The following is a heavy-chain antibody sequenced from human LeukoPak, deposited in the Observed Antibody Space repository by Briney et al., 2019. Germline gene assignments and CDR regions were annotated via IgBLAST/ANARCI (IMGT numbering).Heavy chain of an antibody. Sequence: GRSLRLSCAASGFTFSSYGMHWVRQALGKGLEWVVVISYDGSNKYYADSVKGRFTISRDNSKNTLYLQMNSLRAEDTAVYYCARIVGANIIDYWGQGTLVTVSS. CDR3: ARIVGANIIDY. CDR2: ISYDGSNK. J-gene: IGHJ4*02. V-gene: IGHV3-30*03. D-gene: IGHD1-26*01. CDR1: GFTFSSYG.